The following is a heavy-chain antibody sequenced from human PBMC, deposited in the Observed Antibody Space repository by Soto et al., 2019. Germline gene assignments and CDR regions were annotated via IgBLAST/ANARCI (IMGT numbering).Heavy chain of an antibody. J-gene: IGHJ6*02. D-gene: IGHD2-2*01. V-gene: IGHV3-48*02. CDR3: ARDRCSSTSCYVGYYYYGMDV. CDR2: ISSSSSTI. Sequence: GGSLRLSCAASGFTFSSYSMNWVRQAPGKGLEWVSYISSSSSTIYYADSVKGRFTISRDNAKNSLYLQMNSLRDEDTAVYYCARDRCSSTSCYVGYYYYGMDVWGQGTTVTVSS. CDR1: GFTFSSYS.